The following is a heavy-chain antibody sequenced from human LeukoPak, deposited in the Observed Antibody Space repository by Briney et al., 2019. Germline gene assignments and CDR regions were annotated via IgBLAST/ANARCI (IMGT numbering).Heavy chain of an antibody. CDR1: GGSISSSSYY. D-gene: IGHD4-23*01. CDR3: ARLGGNPSWFDP. J-gene: IGHJ5*02. CDR2: IYYSGST. Sequence: KPSETLSLTCTVSGGSISSSSYYWGWIRQPPGKGLEWIGSIYYSGSTYYNPSLKSRVTISVDTSKNQFSLKLSSVTAADTAVYYCARLGGNPSWFDPWGQGTLVTVSS. V-gene: IGHV4-39*01.